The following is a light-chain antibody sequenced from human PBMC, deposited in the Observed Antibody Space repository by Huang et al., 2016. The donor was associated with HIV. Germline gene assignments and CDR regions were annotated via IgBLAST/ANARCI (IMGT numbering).Light chain of an antibody. J-gene: IGKJ2*01. CDR2: GAS. V-gene: IGKV3-15*01. CDR1: QNVRSS. Sequence: EIVLTQSPAILSVSPGERATLSCSASQNVRSSFGWYKQRPGQTPRILISGASTRATGMPDRFSGSGAVTEFTRPTSGLQSEDFAVYYCRQYENGPPGYTVGQGTKLEL. CDR3: RQYENGPPGYT.